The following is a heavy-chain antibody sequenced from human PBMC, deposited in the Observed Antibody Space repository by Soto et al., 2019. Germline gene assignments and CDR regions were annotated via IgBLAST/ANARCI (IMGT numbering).Heavy chain of an antibody. CDR2: IIPIFGTP. J-gene: IGHJ4*02. CDR1: GVTFTRQD. V-gene: IGHV1-69*13. D-gene: IGHD5-12*01. Sequence: GASVKVSCKASGVTFTRQDMRWVRQAPGRGLKWMGGIIPIFGTPQCAEKFQDRVTITADESTSTAYMELSSLTSEDTAVYYCATNEGRDGYSFDYWGQGTLVTVSS. CDR3: ATNEGRDGYSFDY.